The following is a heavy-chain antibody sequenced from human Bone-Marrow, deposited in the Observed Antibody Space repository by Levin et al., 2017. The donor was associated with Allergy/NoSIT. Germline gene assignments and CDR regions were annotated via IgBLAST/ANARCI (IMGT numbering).Heavy chain of an antibody. Sequence: PGGSLRLSCAASGFWFGNYAMSWVRQAPGKGLEWVSGISGSGGTIDYADSVKGRFTISRDNSKNTLYLQMNSLRGDDTAVYYCAKDPRGGAVAGLLDYWSQGTLVSVSS. CDR2: ISGSGGTI. V-gene: IGHV3-23*01. J-gene: IGHJ4*02. CDR3: AKDPRGGAVAGLLDY. CDR1: GFWFGNYA. D-gene: IGHD6-19*01.